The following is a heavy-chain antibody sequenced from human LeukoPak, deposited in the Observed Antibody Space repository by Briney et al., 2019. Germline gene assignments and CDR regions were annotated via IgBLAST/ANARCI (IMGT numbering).Heavy chain of an antibody. V-gene: IGHV1-2*02. D-gene: IGHD6-13*01. Sequence: GASVKVSCKASGYTFTDYFMNWVRQAPGQGLEWMGWINPKSGGTVYAQKFQGRVTMTRDTSSSTAYMELSRLRFDDTAVYYCARGWDSSSWYPSLDYWGQGTLVTVSS. CDR1: GYTFTDYF. CDR2: INPKSGGT. J-gene: IGHJ4*02. CDR3: ARGWDSSSWYPSLDY.